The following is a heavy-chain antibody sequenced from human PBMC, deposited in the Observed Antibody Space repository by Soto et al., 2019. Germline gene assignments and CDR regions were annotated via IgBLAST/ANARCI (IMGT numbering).Heavy chain of an antibody. J-gene: IGHJ4*02. CDR2: IYKTGST. Sequence: PSGTLSLTCTVPGGSIRRGDNSWSGIRQSQGKGLEWIGFIYKTGSTSYNPSPKSRVTISVDTSKNQFSLKLSSVTAAATAVSCCAGGGSLFDFWGRGTLVTVSS. CDR3: AGGGSLFDF. V-gene: IGHV4-30-4*02. D-gene: IGHD3-16*01. CDR1: GGSIRRGDNS.